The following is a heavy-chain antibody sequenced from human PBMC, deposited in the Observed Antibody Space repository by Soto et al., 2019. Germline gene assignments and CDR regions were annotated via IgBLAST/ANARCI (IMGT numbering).Heavy chain of an antibody. D-gene: IGHD3-16*01. Sequence: QVHLEESGGGLVKPGGSLRLSCTASGFTFSDYYMGWIRQAPGKGLEWVSDISNSGRITHHADSVEGRFTISRDNAKNSLYLQMNSLRPEDSAIYYCARDYGGGGLTLEYWGQGTLVTVSS. J-gene: IGHJ4*02. CDR2: ISNSGRIT. CDR3: ARDYGGGGLTLEY. CDR1: GFTFSDYY. V-gene: IGHV3-11*01.